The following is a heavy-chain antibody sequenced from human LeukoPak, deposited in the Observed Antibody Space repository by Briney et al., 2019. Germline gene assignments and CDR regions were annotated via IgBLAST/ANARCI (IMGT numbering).Heavy chain of an antibody. CDR1: GFTVSSNY. J-gene: IGHJ4*02. V-gene: IGHV3-66*01. Sequence: GGSLRLSCAASGFTVSSNYMSWVRQAPGKGLEWVSLISSGDSTYYADSVKGRCTISRDKSKNTLYLQMNSLRAEDTAVYYCARDEITVTSSIDYWGQGTLVTVSS. CDR3: ARDEITVTSSIDY. CDR2: ISSGDST. D-gene: IGHD4-17*01.